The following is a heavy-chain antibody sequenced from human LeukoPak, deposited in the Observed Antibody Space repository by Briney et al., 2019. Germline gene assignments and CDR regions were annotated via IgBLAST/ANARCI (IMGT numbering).Heavy chain of an antibody. J-gene: IGHJ4*02. Sequence: PGGSLRLSCAASGFTVSSNYMSWVRQAPGKGLEWVSVIYSGGSTYYADSVKGRFTISRDNSKNTLYLQMNSLRAEDTAVYYCARAYYDILTGYPFDYWGQGTLVTVSS. D-gene: IGHD3-9*01. CDR2: IYSGGST. CDR1: GFTVSSNY. CDR3: ARAYYDILTGYPFDY. V-gene: IGHV3-66*01.